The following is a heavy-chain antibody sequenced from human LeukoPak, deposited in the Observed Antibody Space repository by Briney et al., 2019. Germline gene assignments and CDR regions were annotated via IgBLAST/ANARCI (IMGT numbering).Heavy chain of an antibody. D-gene: IGHD3-10*01. CDR1: GFTFSSHS. CDR3: AATRMVRGVRGSFDY. Sequence: PGGSLRLSCAASGFTFSSHSMNWVRQAPGKGLEWVSSISSSSSYIYYADSVKGRFTISRDNAKNSLYLQMNSLRAEDTAVYYCAATRMVRGVRGSFDYWGQGTLVTVSS. J-gene: IGHJ4*02. CDR2: ISSSSSYI. V-gene: IGHV3-21*01.